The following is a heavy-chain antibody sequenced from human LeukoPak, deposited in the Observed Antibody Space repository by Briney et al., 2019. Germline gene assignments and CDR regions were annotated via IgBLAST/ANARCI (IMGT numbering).Heavy chain of an antibody. CDR1: GITLSNYG. J-gene: IGHJ4*02. V-gene: IGHV3-23*01. Sequence: GGSLRPSCAVSGITLSNYGMSWVRQAPGKGLEWVAGISDSGGRTNYADSVKGRFTISRDNPKNTLYLQMNSLRAEDTAVYYCAKARAIVVVTAIQNWGQGTLVTVSS. CDR3: AKARAIVVVTAIQN. D-gene: IGHD2-21*02. CDR2: ISDSGGRT.